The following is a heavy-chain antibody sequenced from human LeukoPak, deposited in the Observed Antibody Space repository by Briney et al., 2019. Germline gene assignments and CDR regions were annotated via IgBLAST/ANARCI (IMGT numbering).Heavy chain of an antibody. CDR2: IYSGGST. CDR1: GFPFSNYG. J-gene: IGHJ4*02. D-gene: IGHD5-12*01. Sequence: PGGSLRLSCAASGFPFSNYGMHWVRQAPGKGLEWVSLIYSGGSTYYADSVKGRFTISRDNSKNTLYLQMDSLRAEDTAVYYCARSAGIAATIVLGYWGQGTLVTVSS. CDR3: ARSAGIAATIVLGY. V-gene: IGHV3-66*01.